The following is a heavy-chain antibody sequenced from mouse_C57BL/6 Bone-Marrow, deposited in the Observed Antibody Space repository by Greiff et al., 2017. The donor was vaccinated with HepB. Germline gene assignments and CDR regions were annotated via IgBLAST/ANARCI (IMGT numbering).Heavy chain of an antibody. Sequence: QVQLQQPGAELVRPGTSVKLSCKASGYTFTSYWMHWVKQRPGQGLEWIGVIDPSDSYTNYNQKFKGKATLTVDTSSSTAYMQLSSLTSEDSAVYYCARGGATSSPYYAMDYWGQGTSVTVSS. CDR2: IDPSDSYT. V-gene: IGHV1-59*01. CDR3: ARGGATSSPYYAMDY. J-gene: IGHJ4*01. CDR1: GYTFTSYW. D-gene: IGHD3-1*01.